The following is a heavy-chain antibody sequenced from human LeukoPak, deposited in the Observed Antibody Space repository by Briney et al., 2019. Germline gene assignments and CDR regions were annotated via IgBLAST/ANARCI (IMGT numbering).Heavy chain of an antibody. CDR3: ARGQPSRLYHYCYMDV. Sequence: GGSLRLSCAASGLTFSTYAMSWVRQAPGKGLEWVSGVSASGDNTKYGDSGKGRFTISRDNSKNTVHLQMNSLRAEDTAVYYCARGQPSRLYHYCYMDVWGKGTTVTVSS. J-gene: IGHJ6*03. CDR2: VSASGDNT. V-gene: IGHV3-23*01. D-gene: IGHD2-2*01. CDR1: GLTFSTYA.